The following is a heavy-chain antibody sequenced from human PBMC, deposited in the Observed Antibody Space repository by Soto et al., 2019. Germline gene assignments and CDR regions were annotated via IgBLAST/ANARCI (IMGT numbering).Heavy chain of an antibody. D-gene: IGHD2-2*01. CDR2: IYYSGGT. V-gene: IGHV4-59*01. J-gene: IGHJ4*02. Sequence: SETLSLTCTVSGGSISSYYWSWIRQPPGKGLEWIGYIYYSGGTNYNPSLKSRVTISVDTSKNQFSLKLSSVTAADTAVYYCAREGYCSSTSCYHFDYWGQGTLVTVSS. CDR1: GGSISSYY. CDR3: AREGYCSSTSCYHFDY.